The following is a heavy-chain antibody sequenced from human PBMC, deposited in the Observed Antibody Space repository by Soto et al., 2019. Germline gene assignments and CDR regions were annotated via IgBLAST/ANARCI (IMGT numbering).Heavy chain of an antibody. J-gene: IGHJ3*02. D-gene: IGHD1-20*01. CDR2: MSYDGGKK. Sequence: VQLVESGGGVVQPGRSLRLSCAASGFTFSNYAMHWVRQAPGKGLEWVAVMSYDGGKKHYAGSVKGRFTISRDNSDNTLYLQMNSLRAEDTAVYYCARDNWNDAFPPDAFDIWGQGTMVTVSS. V-gene: IGHV3-30-3*01. CDR1: GFTFSNYA. CDR3: ARDNWNDAFPPDAFDI.